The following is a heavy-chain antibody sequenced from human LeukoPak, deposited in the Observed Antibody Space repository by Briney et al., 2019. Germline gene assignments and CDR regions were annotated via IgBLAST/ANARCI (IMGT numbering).Heavy chain of an antibody. D-gene: IGHD5-12*01. CDR3: VRGGYDFYYYYGMEV. V-gene: IGHV3-48*03. Sequence: GGSLRLSCADSGFTFSSYEMNWVRQAPGKGLEWISYSSSSATTIYYADAVKGRFTIDRDNAKNALYLQMNSLRDDDTAVYYCVRGGYDFYYYYGMEVWGQGTTVTVSS. CDR2: SSSSATTI. J-gene: IGHJ6*02. CDR1: GFTFSSYE.